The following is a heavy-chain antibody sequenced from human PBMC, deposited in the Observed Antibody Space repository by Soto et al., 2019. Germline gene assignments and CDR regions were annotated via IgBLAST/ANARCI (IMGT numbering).Heavy chain of an antibody. V-gene: IGHV4-59*01. D-gene: IGHD4-17*01. J-gene: IGHJ4*02. CDR2: IYYSGST. CDR3: ARTDGDYAPFDY. CDR1: CGSIISYY. Sequence: PSETLSLTCTFSCGSIISYYWSWIRQPPGKGLEWIGYIYYSGSTNYNPSLKGRVTISVDTSKNQFSLKLSSVTAADTAVYYCARTDGDYAPFDYWGQGTLVTVSS.